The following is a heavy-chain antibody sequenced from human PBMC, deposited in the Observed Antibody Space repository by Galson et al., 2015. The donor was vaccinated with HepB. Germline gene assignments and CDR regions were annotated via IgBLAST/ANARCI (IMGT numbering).Heavy chain of an antibody. Sequence: SLRLSCAASGFTFSSYAMHWVRQAPGKGLEWVAVISYDGSNKYYADSVKGRFTISRDNSKNTLDLQMNSLRAEDTAVYYCARDYYGSGSYLFDYWGQGTLVTVSS. V-gene: IGHV3-30*04. CDR1: GFTFSSYA. D-gene: IGHD3-10*01. CDR3: ARDYYGSGSYLFDY. CDR2: ISYDGSNK. J-gene: IGHJ4*02.